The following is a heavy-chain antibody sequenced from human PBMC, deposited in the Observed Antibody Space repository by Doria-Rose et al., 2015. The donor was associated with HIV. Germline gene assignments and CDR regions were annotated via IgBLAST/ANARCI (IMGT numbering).Heavy chain of an antibody. V-gene: IGHV2-26*01. Sequence: QESGPVLVKPTETLTLTCTVSGVSLSSPGMGVSWIRQPPGKALEWLANILSDDERSYKTSLKSRPTISRSTSKRQVVLTMTDMDPVDTATYYCARIKSSRWYHKYYFDFWGQGTLVIVSA. CDR2: ILSDDER. D-gene: IGHD6-13*01. J-gene: IGHJ4*02. CDR3: ARIKSSRWYHKYYFDF. CDR1: GVSLSSPGMG.